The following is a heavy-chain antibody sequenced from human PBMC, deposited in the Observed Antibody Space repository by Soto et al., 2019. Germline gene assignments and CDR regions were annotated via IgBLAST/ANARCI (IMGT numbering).Heavy chain of an antibody. V-gene: IGHV3-11*01. CDR3: ARSXLYYDSSGYPDY. D-gene: IGHD3-22*01. CDR1: GFTFSDYY. J-gene: IGHJ4*02. Sequence: QVQLVESGGGLVKPGGSLRLSCAASGFTFSDYYMSWIRQAPGKGLEWVSYISSSGSTIYYADSVKGRFTISRDNAKNSLXXQMNSXRXXXXAVYYCARSXLYYDSSGYPDYWGQGTLVTVSS. CDR2: ISSSGSTI.